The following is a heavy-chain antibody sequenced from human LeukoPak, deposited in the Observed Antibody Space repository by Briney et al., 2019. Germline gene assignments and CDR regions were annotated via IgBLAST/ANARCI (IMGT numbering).Heavy chain of an antibody. V-gene: IGHV3-48*04. CDR1: GFTFSSYS. J-gene: IGHJ4*02. CDR3: ARGEYGSGSYHIDY. CDR2: ISSSSSTI. D-gene: IGHD3-10*01. Sequence: GGSLRLSCAASGFTFSSYSMNWVRQAPGKGLEWVSYISSSSSTIYYADSVKGRFTISRDNAKNSLYLQMNSLRAEDTAVYFCARGEYGSGSYHIDYWGQGTLVTVSS.